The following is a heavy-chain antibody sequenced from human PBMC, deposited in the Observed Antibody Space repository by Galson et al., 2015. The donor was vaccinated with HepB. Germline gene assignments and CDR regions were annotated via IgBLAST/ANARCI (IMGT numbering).Heavy chain of an antibody. V-gene: IGHV3-11*01. CDR3: ARTRELGASDY. CDR2: ISSSGSRI. CDR1: GFIFSDSY. J-gene: IGHJ4*02. D-gene: IGHD1-26*01. Sequence: SLRLSCAASGFIFSDSYMSWIRQAPGQGLEWLSYISSSGSRIYYGDSVKGRISISRDHAKNSLYLQMNSLRGEDTAVYYCARTRELGASDYWGQGTLVTVSS.